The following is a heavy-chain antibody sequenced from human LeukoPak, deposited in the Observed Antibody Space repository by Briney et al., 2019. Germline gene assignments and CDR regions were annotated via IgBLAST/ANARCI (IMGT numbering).Heavy chain of an antibody. CDR3: ARDRMVRGVIH. CDR2: ISSSSSTI. J-gene: IGHJ4*02. V-gene: IGHV3-48*04. D-gene: IGHD3-10*01. Sequence: GGSLRLSCAASGFTFSSYAMHWVRQAPGKGLEWVSYISSSSSTIYYADSVKGLFTISRDNAKNSLYLQMNRLRAEDAAVYYCARDRMVRGVIHWGQGTLVTVSS. CDR1: GFTFSSYA.